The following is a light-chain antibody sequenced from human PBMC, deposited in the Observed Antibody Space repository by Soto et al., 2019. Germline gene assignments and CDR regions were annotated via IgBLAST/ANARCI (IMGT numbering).Light chain of an antibody. Sequence: EIVLTQSPGTLSLSPGERATLSCRASQSVSSSYLAWYQQKPGQDPRLLIYDAARRSTGIPDRFSGSGSGTDFTLTISRLEPEDFAVYYCQQYDTSPMYTFGQGTKLEIK. CDR2: DAA. J-gene: IGKJ2*01. CDR3: QQYDTSPMYT. V-gene: IGKV3-20*01. CDR1: QSVSSSY.